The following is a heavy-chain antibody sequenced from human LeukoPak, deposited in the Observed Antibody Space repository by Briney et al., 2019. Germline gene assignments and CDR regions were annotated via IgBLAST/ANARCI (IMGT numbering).Heavy chain of an antibody. V-gene: IGHV4-31*03. CDR1: GGSISSGDYY. J-gene: IGHJ4*02. D-gene: IGHD5-12*01. CDR2: IFYTGST. Sequence: SQTLSLTCTVSGGSISSGDYYWSWIRPHPEKGLVWIGYIFYTGSTYYNPSLRSRVAISVDTSKNQFSLRLTSVTAADTAVYYCARDSGYGLNDYWGQGTLVTVSS. CDR3: ARDSGYGLNDY.